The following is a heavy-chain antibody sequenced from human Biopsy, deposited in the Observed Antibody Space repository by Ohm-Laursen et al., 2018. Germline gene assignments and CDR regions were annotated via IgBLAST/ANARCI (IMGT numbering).Heavy chain of an antibody. V-gene: IGHV3-9*01. CDR3: VRSLRNYDFLDS. Sequence: SLRLSCAASGFNFDDYAMHCIRQGPGKGLEWVAGLTWNSGTIAYAGSVRGRFTISRDNAKNSLYLQMNNLTSEDTALYYCVRSLRNYDFLDSWGQGTLVSVYS. CDR2: LTWNSGTI. CDR1: GFNFDDYA. D-gene: IGHD3-16*01. J-gene: IGHJ4*02.